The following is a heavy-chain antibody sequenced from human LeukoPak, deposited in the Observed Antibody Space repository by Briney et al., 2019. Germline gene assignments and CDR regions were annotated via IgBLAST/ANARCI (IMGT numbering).Heavy chain of an antibody. J-gene: IGHJ4*02. D-gene: IGHD1-26*01. V-gene: IGHV4-39*01. CDR3: ARLGLGATTYYFDY. Sequence: SETLSLTCISGGSISSSSYYWGWIRQPPGRGLEWIGSIYYSGSTYYNPSLKSRVTISVDTSKNQFSLKLSSVTAADTAVYYCARLGLGATTYYFDYWGQGTLVTVSS. CDR2: IYYSGST. CDR1: GGSISSSSYY.